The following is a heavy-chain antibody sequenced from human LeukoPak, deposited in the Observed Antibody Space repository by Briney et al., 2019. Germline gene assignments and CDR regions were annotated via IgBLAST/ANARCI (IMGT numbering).Heavy chain of an antibody. V-gene: IGHV4-61*02. J-gene: IGHJ5*02. D-gene: IGHD3-3*01. Sequence: SQTLSLTCTVSGGSISSGSYYWSWIRQPAGKGLEWIGRIYTSGSTNYNPSLKSRVTISVDTSKNQFSLKLSSVTAADTAVYYCARERWEMGTDFWSGPSTWFDPWSQGTLVTVSS. CDR3: ARERWEMGTDFWSGPSTWFDP. CDR1: GGSISSGSYY. CDR2: IYTSGST.